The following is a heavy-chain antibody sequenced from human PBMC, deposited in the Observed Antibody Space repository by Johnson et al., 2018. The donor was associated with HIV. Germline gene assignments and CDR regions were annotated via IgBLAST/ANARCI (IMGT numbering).Heavy chain of an antibody. D-gene: IGHD2-2*02. Sequence: VQLVESGGGLVKPGGSLRLSCAASGFTFSDSSMNWIRQAPGKGLEWVSDINWNGGSTDYADSVKGRFSISRDNSKNTVYLQMHSLRPDDTAVYYCATIWPGNFAFDIWGQGTVVTVSS. J-gene: IGHJ3*02. CDR3: ATIWPGNFAFDI. V-gene: IGHV3-11*04. CDR2: INWNGGST. CDR1: GFTFSDSS.